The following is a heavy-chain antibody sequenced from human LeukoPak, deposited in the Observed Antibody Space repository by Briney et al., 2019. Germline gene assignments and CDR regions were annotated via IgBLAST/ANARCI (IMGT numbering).Heavy chain of an antibody. CDR1: GGSISSYY. J-gene: IGHJ3*02. CDR3: AREEVPHGFDI. V-gene: IGHV4-59*01. Sequence: SETLSLTCTVSGGSISSYYWNWIRQPPGKGLEYIGYIYYSGSTNYNPSLKSRVTMSLDTSKNQFSLKLSSVTAADTAVYYCAREEVPHGFDIWGQGTMVTVSS. CDR2: IYYSGST.